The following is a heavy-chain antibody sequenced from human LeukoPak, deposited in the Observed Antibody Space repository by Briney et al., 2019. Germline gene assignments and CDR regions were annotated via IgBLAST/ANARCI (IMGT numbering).Heavy chain of an antibody. CDR2: INPNSGGT. Sequence: ASVTVSCTASGYTFTGYYMHWVRQAPGQGLEWMGWINPNSGGTNYAQKFQGRVTMTRDTSISTAYMELSRLRSDDTAVYYCARAIGSGSFSCDYWGQGTLVTVSS. CDR3: ARAIGSGSFSCDY. CDR1: GYTFTGYY. D-gene: IGHD1-26*01. J-gene: IGHJ4*02. V-gene: IGHV1-2*02.